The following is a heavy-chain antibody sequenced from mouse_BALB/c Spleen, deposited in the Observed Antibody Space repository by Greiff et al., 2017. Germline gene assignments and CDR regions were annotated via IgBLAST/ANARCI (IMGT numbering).Heavy chain of an antibody. V-gene: IGHV1-4*01. D-gene: IGHD1-1*01. CDR2: INPSSGYT. Sequence: QVQLQQSGAELARPGASVKMSCKASGYTFTSYTMHWVKQRPGQGLEWIGYINPSSGYTNYNQKFKDKATLTADKSSSTAYMQLSSLTSEDSAVYYCARSLIITTVVEIDYWGQGTTLTVSS. CDR1: GYTFTSYT. J-gene: IGHJ2*01. CDR3: ARSLIITTVVEIDY.